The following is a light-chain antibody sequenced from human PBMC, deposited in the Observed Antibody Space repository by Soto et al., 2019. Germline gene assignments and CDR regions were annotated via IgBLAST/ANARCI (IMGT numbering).Light chain of an antibody. CDR3: SSYTSSSTRM. Sequence: QSALTQPASVSGSTGQSITISCTGTSSDVGGYNYVSWYQQHPGKAPKLMIYDVSTRPSGVSNRFSGSKSGNTASLTISGLQAEDEADYYCSSYTSSSTRMFGGGTKLTVL. CDR1: SSDVGGYNY. J-gene: IGLJ3*02. V-gene: IGLV2-14*01. CDR2: DVS.